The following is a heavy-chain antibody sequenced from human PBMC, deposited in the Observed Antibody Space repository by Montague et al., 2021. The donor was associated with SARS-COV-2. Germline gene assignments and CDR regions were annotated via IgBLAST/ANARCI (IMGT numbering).Heavy chain of an antibody. CDR3: ARGYRRITIFGVVIYDAFDI. CDR2: IYYSGST. D-gene: IGHD3-3*01. J-gene: IGHJ3*02. Sequence: SETLSLTCTVSGGSISSYYWSWIRQPPGKGLEWIGYIYYSGSTNYNPSLKSRVTISVDTSKNQFSLKLSSVTAADTAVYYCARGYRRITIFGVVIYDAFDIWGQGTMVTVSS. CDR1: GGSISSYY. V-gene: IGHV4-59*12.